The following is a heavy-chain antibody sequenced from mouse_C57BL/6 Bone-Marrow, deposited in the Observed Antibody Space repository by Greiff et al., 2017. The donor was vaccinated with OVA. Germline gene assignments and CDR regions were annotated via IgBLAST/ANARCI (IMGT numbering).Heavy chain of an antibody. CDR1: GYTFTDYY. J-gene: IGHJ4*01. CDR3: AREGYYAIDY. Sequence: VQLMQSGPELVKPGASVKISCTASGYTFTDYYMNWVQQSPGKSLEWIGDINPNNGGTSYHQKFKGKATLTVDKSSSTAYMELRSLTSEDSAVYYCAREGYYAIDYGGQGNAVTVSA. CDR2: INPNNGGT. V-gene: IGHV1-26*01.